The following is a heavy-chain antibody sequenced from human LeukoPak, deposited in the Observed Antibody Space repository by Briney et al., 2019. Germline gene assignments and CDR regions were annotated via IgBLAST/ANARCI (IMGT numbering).Heavy chain of an antibody. Sequence: GGSLRLSCEASGFIFSSYTMNWIRQAPGKGLEWVASINSGSTNPYYADSVKGRFSISRDDAKKSLYLQMTSLRVEDTSVYYCARDFLAAGDYWGQGTLVTVSS. CDR1: GFIFSSYT. CDR3: ARDFLAAGDY. CDR2: INSGSTNP. J-gene: IGHJ4*02. V-gene: IGHV3-21*01. D-gene: IGHD6-13*01.